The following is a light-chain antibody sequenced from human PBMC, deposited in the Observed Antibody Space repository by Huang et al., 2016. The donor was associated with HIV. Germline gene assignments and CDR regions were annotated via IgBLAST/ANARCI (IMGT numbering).Light chain of an antibody. CDR3: QQYYDTPLT. Sequence: DIVMTQSPESLAVSLGESAAINCRSSQSVLETYNNKNYLAGYQQKPGQRPRLLIYWASTRESGVPDRFLGTGSGTDFTLTISSLQSEDMAVYFCQQYYDTPLTFGHGTKVEIK. V-gene: IGKV4-1*01. J-gene: IGKJ1*01. CDR1: QSVLETYNNKNY. CDR2: WAS.